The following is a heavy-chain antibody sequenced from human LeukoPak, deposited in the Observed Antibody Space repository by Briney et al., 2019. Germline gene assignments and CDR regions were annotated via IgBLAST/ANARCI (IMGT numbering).Heavy chain of an antibody. D-gene: IGHD3-10*01. CDR2: INAGNGNT. CDR3: AREGAIYGSGSYDEYYYYYYGMDV. CDR1: GYTFTRYP. V-gene: IGHV1-3*01. J-gene: IGHJ6*02. Sequence: ASVKVFCKTSGYTFTRYPMHWVRQAPGQRLEWMGWINAGNGNTKYSQKFQGRVTITRDTSASTAYMELSSLRSEDTAVYYWAREGAIYGSGSYDEYYYYYYGMDVWGQGTTVTVSS.